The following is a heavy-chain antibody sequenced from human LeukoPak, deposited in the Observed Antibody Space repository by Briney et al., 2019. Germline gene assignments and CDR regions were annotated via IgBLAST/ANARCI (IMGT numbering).Heavy chain of an antibody. CDR2: IYYSGST. J-gene: IGHJ6*02. CDR3: ARVPASPRSIPRDYGMDV. V-gene: IGHV4-39*07. Sequence: PSETLSLTCTVSGGSISSSSYYWGWIRQPPGKGLEWIGSIYYSGSTYYNPSLKSRVTISIDTSKNQFSLKLSSVTAADTAVYYCARVPASPRSIPRDYGMDVWGQGTTVTVSS. CDR1: GGSISSSSYY. D-gene: IGHD2-2*01.